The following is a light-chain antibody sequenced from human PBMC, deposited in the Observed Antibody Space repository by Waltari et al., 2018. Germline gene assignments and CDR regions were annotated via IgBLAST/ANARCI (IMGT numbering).Light chain of an antibody. V-gene: IGLV2-14*01. CDR2: DVN. CDR3: SSYRISDTFV. CDR1: TSYVGGYNP. J-gene: IGLJ1*01. Sequence: QSALTQPASGSGSPGQSITISCTGNTSYVGGYNPVPWYRKHPGKAPELIIYDVNKRPSGVSNRFSGSKSGSAASLTITGLQAEDEADYYCSSYRISDTFVFGTGTKVIVL.